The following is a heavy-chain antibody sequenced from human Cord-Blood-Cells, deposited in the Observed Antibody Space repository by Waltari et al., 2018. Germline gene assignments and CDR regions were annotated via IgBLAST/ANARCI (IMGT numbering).Heavy chain of an antibody. Sequence: QVQLVQSGAEVKKPGSSVKVSCKASGGTFSSYAISWVRQAPGQGLEWMGGIIPSLGIANYAQKFQGRVTITADESTSTAYMELSSLRSEDTAVYYCARSTDYYDSSGYYYYYYMDVWGKGTTVTVSS. CDR3: ARSTDYYDSSGYYYYYYMDV. CDR2: IIPSLGIA. CDR1: GGTFSSYA. V-gene: IGHV1-69*04. J-gene: IGHJ6*03. D-gene: IGHD3-22*01.